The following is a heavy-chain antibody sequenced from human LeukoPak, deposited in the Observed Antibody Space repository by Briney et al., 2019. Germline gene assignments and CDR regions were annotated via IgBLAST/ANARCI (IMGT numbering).Heavy chain of an antibody. Sequence: SGPALVKPTQTLTLTCTFSEFSLSTSGMCVSWIRQPPGKALEWLARIDWDDDKYYSTSLKTRLTISKDTSKNQVVLTMTNMDPVDTATYYCARIRPYSSSPGAFDIWGQGTMVTVSS. J-gene: IGHJ3*02. CDR2: IDWDDDK. CDR3: ARIRPYSSSPGAFDI. CDR1: EFSLSTSGMC. V-gene: IGHV2-70*11. D-gene: IGHD6-6*01.